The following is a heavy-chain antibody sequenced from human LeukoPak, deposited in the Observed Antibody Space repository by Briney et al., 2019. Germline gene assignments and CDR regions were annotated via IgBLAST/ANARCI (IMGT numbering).Heavy chain of an antibody. CDR1: GYTFTSYG. CDR2: ISAYNGNT. Sequence: GASVKVSCTASGYTFTSYGISWVRQAPGQGLEWMGWISAYNGNTNYAQKLQGRVTMTTDTSTSTAYMGLRSLRSDDTAVYYCARSLQLEPFDYWGQGTLVTVSS. D-gene: IGHD5-18*01. V-gene: IGHV1-18*01. CDR3: ARSLQLEPFDY. J-gene: IGHJ4*02.